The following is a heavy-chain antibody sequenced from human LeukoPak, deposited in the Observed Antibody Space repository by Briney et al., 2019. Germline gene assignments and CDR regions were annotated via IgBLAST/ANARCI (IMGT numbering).Heavy chain of an antibody. V-gene: IGHV3-21*04. J-gene: IGHJ4*02. CDR1: GFTFSSYS. CDR2: ISSSSIYR. CDR3: AKAPVTSCRGAYCYPFDS. Sequence: GGSLRLSCAASGFTFSSYSMNWVRQAPGKGLEWVSSISSSSIYRYYADSAKGRFTISRDNAKNSLYLQMNSLRAEDAAVYFCAKAPVTSCRGAYCYPFDSWGQGTLVTVSS. D-gene: IGHD2-21*01.